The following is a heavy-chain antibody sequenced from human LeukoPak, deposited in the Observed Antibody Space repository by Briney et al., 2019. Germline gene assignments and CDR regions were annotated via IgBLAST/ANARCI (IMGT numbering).Heavy chain of an antibody. V-gene: IGHV4-34*01. CDR1: GGSFSGYY. Sequence: SETLSLTCAVYGGSFSGYYWSWIRQPPGKGLEWIGEINHSGSTNYNPSLKSRVTISVDTSKNQFSLKLSSVTAADTAVYYCARGRPLYYDSSGYRRFDYWGQGTLVTVSS. J-gene: IGHJ4*02. D-gene: IGHD3-22*01. CDR3: ARGRPLYYDSSGYRRFDY. CDR2: INHSGST.